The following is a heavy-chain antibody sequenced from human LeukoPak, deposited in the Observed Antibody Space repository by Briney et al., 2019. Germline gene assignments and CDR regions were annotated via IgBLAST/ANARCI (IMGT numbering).Heavy chain of an antibody. CDR1: GFNFSSYG. V-gene: IGHV3-30*18. Sequence: PGESLRLSCAASGFNFSSYGMHWVRQAPGKGLEWVAVISYDGSNKYYADSVKGRFTISRDNSKNTLYLQMNSLRAEDTAVYYCAKVQAYYYYGMDVWGQGTTVTVSS. J-gene: IGHJ6*02. CDR2: ISYDGSNK. CDR3: AKVQAYYYYGMDV.